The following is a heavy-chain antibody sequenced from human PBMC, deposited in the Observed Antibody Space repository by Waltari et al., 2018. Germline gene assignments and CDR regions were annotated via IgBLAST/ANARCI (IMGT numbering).Heavy chain of an antibody. J-gene: IGHJ6*02. V-gene: IGHV1-2*02. CDR1: GYTFTGYY. D-gene: IGHD2-2*01. Sequence: QVQLVQSGAEVKKPGASVKVSCKASGYTFTGYYMHWVRQAPGQGLEWMGWINPNSGGTNYAQKFQGRVTMTRDTSISTAYMELSRLRSDDTAVYYCARDLQDIVVVPAASNYYYYYGMDVWGQGTTVTVSS. CDR2: INPNSGGT. CDR3: ARDLQDIVVVPAASNYYYYYGMDV.